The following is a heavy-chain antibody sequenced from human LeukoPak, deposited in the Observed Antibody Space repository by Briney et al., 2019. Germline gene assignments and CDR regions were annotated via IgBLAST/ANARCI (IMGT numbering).Heavy chain of an antibody. CDR1: GFTFDDYG. J-gene: IGHJ4*02. CDR3: ARVLSWNSGWPLDY. V-gene: IGHV3-23*01. CDR2: ISGSGRSP. D-gene: IGHD6-19*01. Sequence: PGGSLRLSCAASGFTFDDYGMTWVRQAPGKGLEWVSVISGSGRSPFYADSVKGRFTISRDNSENTLYLQVNSLRAEDTAVYYCARVLSWNSGWPLDYWGQGTLVTVSS.